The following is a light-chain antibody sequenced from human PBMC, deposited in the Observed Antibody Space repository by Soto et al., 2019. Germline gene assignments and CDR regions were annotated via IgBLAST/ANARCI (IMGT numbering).Light chain of an antibody. Sequence: QSALTQPASASGSPGQSITISCTGTSSDVGSYNLVSWYQQHPGKAPKLMIYEGSKRPSGVSNRFSGSKSGNTASLTISGLQADDEADYYCCSYAGSSTLNVVFGGGTKLTVL. CDR3: CSYAGSSTLNVV. V-gene: IGLV2-23*01. J-gene: IGLJ2*01. CDR1: SSDVGSYNL. CDR2: EGS.